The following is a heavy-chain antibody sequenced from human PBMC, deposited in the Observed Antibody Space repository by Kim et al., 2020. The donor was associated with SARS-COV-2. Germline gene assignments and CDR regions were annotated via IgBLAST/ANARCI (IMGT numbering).Heavy chain of an antibody. J-gene: IGHJ4*02. D-gene: IGHD5-12*01. CDR3: ARGEIVGPARYYFDY. Sequence: SETLSLTCTVSGGSISSSSYYWGWIRQPPGKGLEWIGSIYYSGSTYYNPSLKSRVTISVDTSKNQFSLKLSSVTAADTAVYYCARGEIVGPARYYFDYWGQGTLVTVSS. CDR1: GGSISSSSYY. CDR2: IYYSGST. V-gene: IGHV4-39*07.